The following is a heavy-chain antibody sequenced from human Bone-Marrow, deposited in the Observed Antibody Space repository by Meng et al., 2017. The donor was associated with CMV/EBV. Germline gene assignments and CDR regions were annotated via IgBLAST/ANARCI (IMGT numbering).Heavy chain of an antibody. V-gene: IGHV4-34*01. CDR3: ATGYCSSTSCYWRY. J-gene: IGHJ4*02. CDR2: INHSGST. CDR1: GGSFSGYY. D-gene: IGHD2-2*01. Sequence: GSLRLSCAVYGGSFSGYYWSWIRQPPGKGLEWIGEINHSGSTNYNPSLKSRVTISVDKSKNQFSLKLSSVTAADTAVYYCATGYCSSTSCYWRYWGQGTLVTVSS.